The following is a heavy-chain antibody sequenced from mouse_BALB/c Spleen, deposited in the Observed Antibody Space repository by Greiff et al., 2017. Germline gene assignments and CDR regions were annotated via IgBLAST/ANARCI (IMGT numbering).Heavy chain of an antibody. CDR2: INPSNGRT. J-gene: IGHJ2*01. CDR1: GYTFTSYW. Sequence: QVQLKQSGAELVKPGASVKLSCKASGYTFTSYWMHWVKQRPGQGLEWIGEINPSNGRTNYNEKFKSKATLTVDKSSSTAYMQLSSLTSEDSAVYYCAREGTSLGYWGQGTTLTVSS. V-gene: IGHV1S81*02. D-gene: IGHD3-3*01. CDR3: AREGTSLGY.